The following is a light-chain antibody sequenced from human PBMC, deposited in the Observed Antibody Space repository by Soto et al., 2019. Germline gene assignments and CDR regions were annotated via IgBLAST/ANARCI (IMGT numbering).Light chain of an antibody. V-gene: IGKV1-39*01. CDR2: DAS. Sequence: DIQMTQSPSSLSASLGDRVTITCRASQTISTYLNWYQQRPGKAPKLLIYDASRLQNAVPSRLSGSGSGTDFTLTITSLQPEDFATYYCQHSYSTPRTFGGGTKVDIK. CDR3: QHSYSTPRT. J-gene: IGKJ4*01. CDR1: QTISTY.